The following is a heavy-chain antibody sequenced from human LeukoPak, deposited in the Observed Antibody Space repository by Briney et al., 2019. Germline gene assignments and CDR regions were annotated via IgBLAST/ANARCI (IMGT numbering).Heavy chain of an antibody. CDR3: ARDLAYGDGRY. J-gene: IGHJ4*02. D-gene: IGHD4-17*01. CDR1: GFTFSSYA. CDR2: ITSSSSYI. V-gene: IGHV3-21*01. Sequence: GGSLRLSCAASGFTFSSYAMNWVRQAPRKGLEWVSSITSSSSYIYYADSVKGRFTISRDDAKNSLYLQMDSLRAEDTAVYYCARDLAYGDGRYWGQGTLVTVSS.